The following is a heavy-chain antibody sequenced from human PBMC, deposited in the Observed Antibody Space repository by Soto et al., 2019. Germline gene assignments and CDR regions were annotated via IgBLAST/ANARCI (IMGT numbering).Heavy chain of an antibody. CDR2: INPNSGGT. Sequence: QVQLVQSGAEVKKPGASAKVSCKASGYTFTGYYMHWVRQAPGQGLEWMGWINPNSGGTNYAQKFQGRVTMTRDTSISTAYMELSRLRSDDTAVYYCARGNRAAAAGTYYYYGMDVWGQGTTVTVSS. CDR3: ARGNRAAAAGTYYYYGMDV. V-gene: IGHV1-2*02. CDR1: GYTFTGYY. D-gene: IGHD6-13*01. J-gene: IGHJ6*02.